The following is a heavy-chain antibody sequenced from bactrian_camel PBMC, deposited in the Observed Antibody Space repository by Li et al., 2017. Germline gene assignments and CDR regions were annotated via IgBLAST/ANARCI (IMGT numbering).Heavy chain of an antibody. CDR3: ASGTFVLVETTTGVNY. Sequence: QVQLVESGGGSVQTGGSLRLSCVASELPYSSYCGGWFRQGPGKKREGVAAIAHDVTTDYADSVKGRFTISKDNARNILYLRMNSLKPEDTAMYYCASGTFVLVETTTGVNYWGQGTQVTVS. J-gene: IGHJ4*01. CDR2: IAHDVTT. D-gene: IGHD2*01. V-gene: IGHV3S53*01. CDR1: ELPYSSYC.